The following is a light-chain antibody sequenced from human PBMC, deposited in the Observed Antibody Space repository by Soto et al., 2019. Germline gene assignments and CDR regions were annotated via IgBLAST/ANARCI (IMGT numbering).Light chain of an antibody. V-gene: IGKV3D-15*01. Sequence: EVVLTQSPGALSLFPGGIVTLSCTASQSVYRNFLAWYQQKPGQAPRLLIYGASTRATGVPARFSGSGSGTEFTLTISSLQSEDVAVYWCQQYNNWPLTFGPGTRLEIK. CDR1: QSVYRN. J-gene: IGKJ5*01. CDR3: QQYNNWPLT. CDR2: GAS.